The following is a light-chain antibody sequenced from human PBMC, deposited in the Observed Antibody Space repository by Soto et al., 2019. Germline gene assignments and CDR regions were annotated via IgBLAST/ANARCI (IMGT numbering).Light chain of an antibody. J-gene: IGLJ3*02. Sequence: QAVVTQPPLVSGAPGQRVTISCTGSSSNIGAGYDVHWYQQLPGTAPKLLIYGNSNRPSGVPDRFSGSKSGTSASLAITGLQAEDEADYYCQSYDSSLSGSVFGGGTKLTVL. CDR3: QSYDSSLSGSV. V-gene: IGLV1-40*01. CDR1: SSNIGAGYD. CDR2: GNS.